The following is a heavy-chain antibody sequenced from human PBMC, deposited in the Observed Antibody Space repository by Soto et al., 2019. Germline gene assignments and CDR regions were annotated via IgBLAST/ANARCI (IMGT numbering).Heavy chain of an antibody. CDR1: GDSIGNFY. CDR3: ARGMGRYFDL. CDR2: LSTSGRT. Sequence: SETLSPTCTVSGDSIGNFYWSWIRQPAGKGLESIGRLSTSGRTNYSPSLQSRVTMSLDTSKNRFSLRLTSVSAADTAVYFCARGMGRYFDLWGRGTLVTVSS. V-gene: IGHV4-4*07. D-gene: IGHD2-8*01. J-gene: IGHJ2*01.